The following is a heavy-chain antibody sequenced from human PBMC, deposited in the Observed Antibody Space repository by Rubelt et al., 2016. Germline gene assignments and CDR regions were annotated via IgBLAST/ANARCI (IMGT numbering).Heavy chain of an antibody. V-gene: IGHV4-38-2*02. D-gene: IGHD2-21*02. CDR2: IYYSGST. Sequence: QVQLQASGPGLVKPSETLPLTCTVSGYSLRSGSYCGCIRPPPGPGLEWTGYIYYSGSTSYNPSLKSRVTIAVYTSKNQFSLRLGSVTAADTAVYYCAREVYCVGDCCSEDAFDIWGQGTMVTVSS. CDR1: GYSLRSGSY. J-gene: IGHJ3*02. CDR3: AREVYCVGDCCSEDAFDI.